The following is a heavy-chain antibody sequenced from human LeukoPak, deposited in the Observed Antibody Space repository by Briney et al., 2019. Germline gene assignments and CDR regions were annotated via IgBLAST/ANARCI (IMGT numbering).Heavy chain of an antibody. J-gene: IGHJ5*02. CDR1: GYTFTSYA. CDR2: INTNTGNP. V-gene: IGHV7-4-1*02. D-gene: IGHD5-18*01. CDR3: ARDFTGLRGYSYGYSFAVFDP. Sequence: ASVKVSCKASGYTFTSYAMNWVRQAPGQGLEWMGWINTNTGNPTYAQGFTGRFVFSLDTSVSTAYLQISSLKAEDTAVYYCARDFTGLRGYSYGYSFAVFDPWGQGTLVTVSS.